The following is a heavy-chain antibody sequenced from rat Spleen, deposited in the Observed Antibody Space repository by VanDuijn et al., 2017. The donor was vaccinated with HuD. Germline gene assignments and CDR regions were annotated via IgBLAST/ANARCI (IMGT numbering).Heavy chain of an antibody. Sequence: QVQLKESGPGLVQPSQTLSLTCTVSGLSLTSTSVSWIRQPPGKGLEWMGVMWSHGGIDYNSAIKSRLSISRDTSKNQVFLKMNSLQTDDTGTYYCTRDLYDFDYWGQGVMVTVSS. CDR2: MWSHGGI. V-gene: IGHV2-75*01. CDR1: GLSLTSTS. CDR3: TRDLYDFDY. J-gene: IGHJ2*01.